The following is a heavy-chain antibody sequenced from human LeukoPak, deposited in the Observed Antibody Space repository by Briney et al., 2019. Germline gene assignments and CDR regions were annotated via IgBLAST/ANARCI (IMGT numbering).Heavy chain of an antibody. CDR2: INPNSGGT. D-gene: IGHD3-22*01. CDR1: GYTFTGYF. Sequence: GASVKVSCKASGYTFTGYFMHWVRQAPGQGLEWMGWINPNSGGTNYAQKFQGRVTMTRDTSISTAYMELSRLRSDDTAVYYCARGQYYYDSSGYRYYYYMDVWGKGTTVTISS. J-gene: IGHJ6*03. CDR3: ARGQYYYDSSGYRYYYYMDV. V-gene: IGHV1-2*02.